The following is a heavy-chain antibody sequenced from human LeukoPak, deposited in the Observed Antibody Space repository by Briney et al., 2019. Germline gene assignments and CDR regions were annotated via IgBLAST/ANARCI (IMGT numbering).Heavy chain of an antibody. J-gene: IGHJ4*02. D-gene: IGHD3-22*01. CDR1: GFTYSTFW. Sequence: GVPVTLSCAASGFTYSTFWMSWLPQARGKRLVGVINIQQDGSEKYYVDSVRGRFTISRDNAKNSLQLQMNSLSAEHAAVYYCARFSLYDNSGYYSWLFDFWGQGTLVTVSS. CDR2: IQQDGSEK. CDR3: ARFSLYDNSGYYSWLFDF. V-gene: IGHV3-7*01.